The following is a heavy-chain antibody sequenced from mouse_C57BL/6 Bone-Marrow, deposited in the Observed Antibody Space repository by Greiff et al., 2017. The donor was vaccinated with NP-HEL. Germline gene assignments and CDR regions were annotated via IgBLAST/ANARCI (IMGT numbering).Heavy chain of an antibody. CDR3: ARGITTVVARVY. CDR2: IYPSDSET. D-gene: IGHD1-1*01. Sequence: QVQLQQPGAELVRPGSSVKLSCKASGYTFTSYWMDWVKQRPGQGLEWIGNIYPSDSETHYNQKFKDKATLTVDKSSSTAYMQLSSLTSEDSAVYYCARGITTVVARVYGGQGPLVTVSA. CDR1: GYTFTSYW. J-gene: IGHJ3*01. V-gene: IGHV1-61*01.